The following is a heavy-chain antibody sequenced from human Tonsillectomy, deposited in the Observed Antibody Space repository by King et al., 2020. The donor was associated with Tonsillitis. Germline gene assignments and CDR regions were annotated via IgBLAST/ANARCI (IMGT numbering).Heavy chain of an antibody. CDR2: MYNSGST. CDR3: TRRYVGGMIVYFFTC. Sequence: VQLRELGPGLVKPSETLSLTCSVSGDSMTSGNYYWGWIRQPPGKGLEWIGSMYNSGSTHYNTSLKRRLAISVDTSKNQFSLKLSSVTAADTGVYYGTRRYVGGMIVYFFTCWG. D-gene: IGHD3-16*02. V-gene: IGHV4-39*07. J-gene: IGHJ6*01. CDR1: GDSMTSGNYY.